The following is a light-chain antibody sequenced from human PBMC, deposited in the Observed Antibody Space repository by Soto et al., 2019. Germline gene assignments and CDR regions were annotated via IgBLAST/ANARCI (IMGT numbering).Light chain of an antibody. V-gene: IGKV1-39*01. CDR1: QSISRY. Sequence: DIQMTQSPSPLSASVGDRVTITCRTSQSISRYLNWYQQKPGRAPKLLIYGASTLESGVPSRFSGSGSGTDFTLTISSLQPEDFATYYCQQSYSTPPITFGQGTRLEIK. CDR3: QQSYSTPPIT. J-gene: IGKJ5*01. CDR2: GAS.